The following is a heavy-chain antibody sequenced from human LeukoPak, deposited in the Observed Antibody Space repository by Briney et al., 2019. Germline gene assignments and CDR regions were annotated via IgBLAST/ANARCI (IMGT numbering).Heavy chain of an antibody. Sequence: SETLSLTRTVSGGSISTDYWNWIRQPPGKGLEWIGEINHSGSTNYNPSLKSRVTISVDTSKNQFSLKLSSVTAADTAVYYCARGGGSYRYTATWGQGTLVTVSS. D-gene: IGHD3-16*02. V-gene: IGHV4-34*01. J-gene: IGHJ5*02. CDR3: ARGGGSYRYTAT. CDR2: INHSGST. CDR1: GGSISTDY.